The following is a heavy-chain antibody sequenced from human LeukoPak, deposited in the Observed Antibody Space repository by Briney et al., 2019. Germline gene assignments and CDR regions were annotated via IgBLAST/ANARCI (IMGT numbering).Heavy chain of an antibody. D-gene: IGHD2-2*02. CDR2: INPSGGST. CDR3: ARGYCSSTSCYTTEYFQH. CDR1: GGSFISYA. Sequence: ASVKVSCKASGGSFISYAISWVRQAPGQGLEWMGIINPSGGSTSYAQKFQGRVTMTRDTTTSTVYMELSSLRSEDTAVYYCARGYCSSTSCYTTEYFQHWGQGTLVTVSS. V-gene: IGHV1-46*03. J-gene: IGHJ1*01.